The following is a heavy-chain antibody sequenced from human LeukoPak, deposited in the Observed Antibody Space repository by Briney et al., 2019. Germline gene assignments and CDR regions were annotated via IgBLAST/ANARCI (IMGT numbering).Heavy chain of an antibody. CDR2: IYSSGST. V-gene: IGHV3-66*01. J-gene: IGHJ4*02. CDR1: GFIFSNYG. Sequence: GKSLRLSCAASGFIFSNYGMHWVRQAPGKGPEWVSLIYSSGSTYYANSVKGRFIISRDNSKNTVYLQMNKLRGADTAVYYCARVDPGSSLPYFDYWGQGTLVTVSS. CDR3: ARVDPGSSLPYFDY. D-gene: IGHD6-13*01.